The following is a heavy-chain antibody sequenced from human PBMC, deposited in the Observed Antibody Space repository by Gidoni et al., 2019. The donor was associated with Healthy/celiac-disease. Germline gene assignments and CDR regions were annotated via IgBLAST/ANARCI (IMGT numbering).Heavy chain of an antibody. CDR1: GVTFSSDG. CDR2: IWYDGINK. Sequence: QVQLVESGGGVVQPGRSLRLSCAASGVTFSSDGMHWVRQAPGKGLEWLAVIWYDGINKYYSDSVKGRFTISRDNSKNTLYLQMNSLRAEDTAVYYCARKAGGAAAGTGAFDIWGQGTMVTVSS. D-gene: IGHD6-13*01. V-gene: IGHV3-33*01. CDR3: ARKAGGAAAGTGAFDI. J-gene: IGHJ3*02.